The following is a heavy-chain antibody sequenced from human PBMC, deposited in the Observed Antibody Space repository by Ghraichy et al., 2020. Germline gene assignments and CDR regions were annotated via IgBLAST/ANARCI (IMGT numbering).Heavy chain of an antibody. CDR3: ARGEDIVVVVAATGWFDP. CDR1: GGSFSGYY. Sequence: SETLSPTCAVYGGSFSGYYWSWIRQPPGKGLEWIGEINHSGSTNYNPSLKSRVTISVDTSKNQFSLKLSSVTAADTAVYYCARGEDIVVVVAATGWFDPWGQGTLVTVSS. V-gene: IGHV4-34*01. CDR2: INHSGST. J-gene: IGHJ5*02. D-gene: IGHD2-15*01.